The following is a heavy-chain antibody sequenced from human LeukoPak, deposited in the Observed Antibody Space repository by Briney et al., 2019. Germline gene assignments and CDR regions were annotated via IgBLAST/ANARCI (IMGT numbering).Heavy chain of an antibody. J-gene: IGHJ5*02. V-gene: IGHV4-59*01. Sequence: SETLSLTCAVYGGSFSGYYWNWIRQPPGKGLEWIGYVYYSGNTNYNRSLKSRVTISVDTSKNQFSLRLKSVTAADTAMYYCARGGVLPTWDDRFDPWGQGTLVTVSS. CDR3: ARGGVLPTWDDRFDP. CDR1: GGSFSGYY. CDR2: VYYSGNT. D-gene: IGHD2/OR15-2a*01.